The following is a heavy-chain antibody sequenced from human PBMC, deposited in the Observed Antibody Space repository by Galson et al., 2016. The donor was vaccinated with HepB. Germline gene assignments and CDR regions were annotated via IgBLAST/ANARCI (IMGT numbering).Heavy chain of an antibody. J-gene: IGHJ6*02. V-gene: IGHV1-18*01. Sequence: SVKVSCKASGYIFRSYGITWVRQAPGQGFEWMGWSSPHYGDPKYAEMLHGRVTMTTDTSSGTAHMGLCSLTSDDTAMYYGSRANPKCTGYNDNWPTEDYYYGIDIWGQGTAVTISS. CDR2: SSPHYGDP. CDR3: SRANPKCTGYNDNWPTEDYYYGIDI. CDR1: GYIFRSYG. D-gene: IGHD1-14*01.